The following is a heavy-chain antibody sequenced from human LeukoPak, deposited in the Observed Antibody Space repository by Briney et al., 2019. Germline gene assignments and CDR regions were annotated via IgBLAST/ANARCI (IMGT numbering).Heavy chain of an antibody. CDR3: ARDRGGSSWTSEGAFDI. J-gene: IGHJ3*02. D-gene: IGHD6-13*01. Sequence: PGGSLRLSCAASGFTFSSYAMHWVRQAPGKGLEWVAVISYDGSNKYYADSVKGRFTISRDNSKNTLYLQMNSLRAEDTAVYYCARDRGGSSWTSEGAFDIWGQGTMVTVSS. V-gene: IGHV3-30*04. CDR1: GFTFSSYA. CDR2: ISYDGSNK.